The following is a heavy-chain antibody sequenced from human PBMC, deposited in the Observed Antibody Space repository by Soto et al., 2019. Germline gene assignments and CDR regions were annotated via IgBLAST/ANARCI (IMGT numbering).Heavy chain of an antibody. Sequence: QVQLQESGPGLVKTSETLSLTCTVSGGSITSFFWSWIRQPPGKGLAWIAYISSSGSTKYNPSLKSRVTISLDTSKNQFSLRSISVTAADTAVYYCARLAPRDGDPKTVRAFDIWGQGTMVTVSS. V-gene: IGHV4-59*01. CDR1: GGSITSFF. D-gene: IGHD1-1*01. J-gene: IGHJ3*02. CDR3: ARLAPRDGDPKTVRAFDI. CDR2: ISSSGST.